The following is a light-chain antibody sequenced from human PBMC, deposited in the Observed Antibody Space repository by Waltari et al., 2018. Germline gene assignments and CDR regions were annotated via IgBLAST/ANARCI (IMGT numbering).Light chain of an antibody. CDR2: DDD. J-gene: IGLJ2*01. CDR1: RSKIGRSY. Sequence: QSVLTPPPSGSAAPGPRVTISCPGSRSKIGRSYVCWYQHVPGTAPKLLIYDDDKRLPEIPGRFSGSKSGTSAVLGITGLQTEDEADYYCGTWDSGLSVVVFGGGTRLTVL. V-gene: IGLV1-51*01. CDR3: GTWDSGLSVVV.